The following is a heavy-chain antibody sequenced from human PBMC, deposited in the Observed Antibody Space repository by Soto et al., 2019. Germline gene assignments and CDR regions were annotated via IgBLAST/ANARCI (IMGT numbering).Heavy chain of an antibody. CDR1: GYTFTGYY. CDR2: INPKSGVT. J-gene: IGHJ4*02. D-gene: IGHD4-17*01. V-gene: IGHV1-2*02. Sequence: QGQLVQSGAEVKKPGPSVKASCKASGYTFTGYYIHWVRQAPGQGLEWMGWINPKSGVTNYAQKFQGRVTMITNTSISTAYMELSRLRSDDTAVYYCARDMAYGDFLPALFWGQGTLVTVSS. CDR3: ARDMAYGDFLPALF.